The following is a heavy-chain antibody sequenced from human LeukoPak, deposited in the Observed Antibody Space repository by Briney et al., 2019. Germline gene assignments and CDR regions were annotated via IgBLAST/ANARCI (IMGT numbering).Heavy chain of an antibody. CDR1: GGSISSYY. J-gene: IGHJ4*02. D-gene: IGHD3-10*01. Sequence: SETLSLTCTVSGGSISSYYWSWIRQPPGKGLEWIGYIYYSGSTNYNPSLKSRVTISVDTSKNQFSLKLSSVTAADTAVYYCARFTPYYYGSGSTDPLYYFDYWGQGTLVTVSS. CDR2: IYYSGST. V-gene: IGHV4-59*12. CDR3: ARFTPYYYGSGSTDPLYYFDY.